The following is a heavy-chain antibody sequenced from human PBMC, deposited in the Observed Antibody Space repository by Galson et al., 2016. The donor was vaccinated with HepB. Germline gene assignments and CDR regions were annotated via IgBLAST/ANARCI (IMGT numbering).Heavy chain of an antibody. Sequence: LSLTCAVYGGSFSDYYWTWIRQPPGKGLEWIGEINHRGNTKYNPSLKSRVTVSVDTSNSQFSLKLSSVTAADTAIYYCARIRLAGTTSYDYYGMDVWGQGTTVTVSS. D-gene: IGHD1-7*01. J-gene: IGHJ6*02. V-gene: IGHV4-34*01. CDR2: INHRGNT. CDR3: ARIRLAGTTSYDYYGMDV. CDR1: GGSFSDYY.